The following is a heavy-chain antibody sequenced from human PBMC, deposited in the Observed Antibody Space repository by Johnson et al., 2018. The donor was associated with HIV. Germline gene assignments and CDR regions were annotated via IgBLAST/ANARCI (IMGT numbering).Heavy chain of an antibody. CDR3: ARGYSYEWLGELDAFDI. CDR1: GFTFSNYW. D-gene: IGHD5-18*01. V-gene: IGHV3-7*05. CDR2: IKQDGSET. J-gene: IGHJ3*02. Sequence: VQLVESGGGLVKPGGSLRLSCAASGFTFSNYWMSWVRQAPGKGLEWVANIKQDGSETYYVNSVKGRFTISRDNAKNSLNLQMNSLRAEDTAVYYCARGYSYEWLGELDAFDIWGQGTIVTVSS.